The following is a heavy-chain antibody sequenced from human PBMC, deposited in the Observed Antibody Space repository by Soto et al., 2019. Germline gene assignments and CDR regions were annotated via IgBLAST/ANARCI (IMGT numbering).Heavy chain of an antibody. V-gene: IGHV4-34*01. D-gene: IGHD3-10*01. CDR1: GGSFSGYY. CDR2: INHSGST. CDR3: ARGTPPFGSYYFDY. Sequence: QVQLQQWGAGLLKPSETLSLTCAVYGGSFSGYYWSWIRQPPGKGLEWIGEINHSGSTNYNPSLKSRVTISVDTSKNQFSLKLSSVTAADTAVYYCARGTPPFGSYYFDYWGQGTLVTVSS. J-gene: IGHJ4*02.